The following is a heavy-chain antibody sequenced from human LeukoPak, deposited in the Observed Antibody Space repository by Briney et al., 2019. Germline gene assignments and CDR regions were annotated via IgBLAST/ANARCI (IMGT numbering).Heavy chain of an antibody. CDR3: AREMGYCSSTSCYATFDY. CDR2: ISAYNGNT. V-gene: IGHV1-18*01. CDR1: GGTFSSYA. J-gene: IGHJ4*02. D-gene: IGHD2-2*01. Sequence: ASVKVSCKASGGTFSSYAISWVRQAPGQGLEWMGWISAYNGNTNYAQKLQGRVTMTTDTSTSTAYMELRSLRSDDTAVYYCAREMGYCSSTSCYATFDYWGQGTLVTVSS.